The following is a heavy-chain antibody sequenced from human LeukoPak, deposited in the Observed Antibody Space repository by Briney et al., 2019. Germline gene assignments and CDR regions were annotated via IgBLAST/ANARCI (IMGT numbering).Heavy chain of an antibody. Sequence: PSETLSLACTVSGGSISSGGYYWSWIRQRPGKGLEWIGYIYYSGSTYYNPSLKSRVTISVDTSKNQFSLKLSSVTAADTAVYYCARGDTAMATDAFDIWGQGTMVTVSS. CDR1: GGSISSGGYY. D-gene: IGHD5-18*01. CDR3: ARGDTAMATDAFDI. J-gene: IGHJ3*02. CDR2: IYYSGST. V-gene: IGHV4-31*03.